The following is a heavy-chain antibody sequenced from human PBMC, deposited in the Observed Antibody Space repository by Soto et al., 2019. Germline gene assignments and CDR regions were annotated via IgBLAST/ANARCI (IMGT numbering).Heavy chain of an antibody. Sequence: PVGSLRLSCAASGFTFSSYAIQWGRQAPGKGLEWVAVISYDGSNKYYADSVKGRFTISRDNSKNTLYLQMNSLRAEDTAVYYCARYIVVVTATYAFDIWGQGTMVTGSS. V-gene: IGHV3-30-3*01. CDR1: GFTFSSYA. CDR3: ARYIVVVTATYAFDI. J-gene: IGHJ3*02. D-gene: IGHD2-21*02. CDR2: ISYDGSNK.